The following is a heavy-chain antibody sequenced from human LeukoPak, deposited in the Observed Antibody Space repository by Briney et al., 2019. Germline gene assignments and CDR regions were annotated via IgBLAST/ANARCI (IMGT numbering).Heavy chain of an antibody. Sequence: PSETLSLTCIVSAGALSTNSYYWGWLRQPPGKGLEWLGSVSYIGNTYYSPSLKSRVTLSVDTSNNQFSLRLISVTAADTTTYYGARVRIRVGAADAFYIWGQGTLVAVSS. J-gene: IGHJ3*02. CDR3: ARVRIRVGAADAFYI. D-gene: IGHD1-26*01. CDR2: VSYIGNT. CDR1: AGALSTNSYY. V-gene: IGHV4-39*01.